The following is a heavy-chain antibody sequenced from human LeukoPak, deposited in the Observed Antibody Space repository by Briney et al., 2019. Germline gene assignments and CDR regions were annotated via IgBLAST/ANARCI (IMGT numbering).Heavy chain of an antibody. CDR2: IWYDGSNK. CDR1: GFTFSSYA. D-gene: IGHD3-10*01. CDR3: AREGGDDDAFDI. Sequence: GGSLRLSCAASGFTFSSYAMHWVRQAPGKGLEWVAVIWYDGSNKYYADSVKGRFTISRDNSKNTLYLQMNSLRAEDTAVYYCAREGGDDDAFDIWGQGTMVTVSS. J-gene: IGHJ3*02. V-gene: IGHV3-33*08.